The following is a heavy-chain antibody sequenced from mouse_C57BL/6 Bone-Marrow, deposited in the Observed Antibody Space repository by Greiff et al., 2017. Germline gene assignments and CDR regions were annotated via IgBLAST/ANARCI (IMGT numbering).Heavy chain of an antibody. D-gene: IGHD4-1*01. V-gene: IGHV5-12*01. Sequence: EVKLQESGGGLVQPGGSLKLSCAASGFTFSDYYMYWVRQTPEKRLEWVAYISNGGGSTYYPDTVKGRFTISRDNAKNTLYLQMSRLKSEDTAMYYCARPPLTFVYYAMDYWGQGTSVTVSS. CDR3: ARPPLTFVYYAMDY. CDR2: ISNGGGST. J-gene: IGHJ4*01. CDR1: GFTFSDYY.